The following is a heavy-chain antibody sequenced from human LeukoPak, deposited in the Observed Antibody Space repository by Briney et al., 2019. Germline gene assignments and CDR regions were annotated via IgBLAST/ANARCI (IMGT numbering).Heavy chain of an antibody. V-gene: IGHV3-21*01. D-gene: IGHD3-22*01. Sequence: GGSLRLSCVASGFTFSSYSMNWVRQAPGKGLEWVSSISSSSSYIYYADSVKGRFTISRDNANNSLYLQMNSLRAEDTAVYYCARGTYDRPPYAFDIWGQGTMVTVSS. CDR3: ARGTYDRPPYAFDI. CDR2: ISSSSSYI. J-gene: IGHJ3*02. CDR1: GFTFSSYS.